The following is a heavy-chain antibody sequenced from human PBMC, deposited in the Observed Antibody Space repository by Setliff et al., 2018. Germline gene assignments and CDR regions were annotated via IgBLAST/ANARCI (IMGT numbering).Heavy chain of an antibody. J-gene: IGHJ6*03. Sequence: SGPTLVNPTQTLTLTCTFSGFSLSTSGMCVSWIRQPPGKALEWLARIDWDDDKYYSTSLKTRLTISKDTSKNQVVLTMTNMDPVDTATYYCARLTGTDYYYYYMDVWGKGTTVTGS. V-gene: IGHV2-70*11. CDR3: ARLTGTDYYYYYMDV. D-gene: IGHD1-7*01. CDR1: GFSLSTSGMC. CDR2: IDWDDDK.